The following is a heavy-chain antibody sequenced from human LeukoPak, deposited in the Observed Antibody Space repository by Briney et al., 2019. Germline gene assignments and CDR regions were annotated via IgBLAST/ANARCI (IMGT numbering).Heavy chain of an antibody. CDR2: IYSGGST. D-gene: IGHD5-12*01. CDR3: ARSNSGYDWYYFDY. V-gene: IGHV3-53*01. Sequence: GGSLRLSCAASGFTVSSNYMSWVRQAPGKGLEWGSVIYSGGSTYYADSVKGRYTISRDNSNNTLYLQMNSLRAEDTAVYYCARSNSGYDWYYFDYWGQGTLVTVSS. CDR1: GFTVSSNY. J-gene: IGHJ4*02.